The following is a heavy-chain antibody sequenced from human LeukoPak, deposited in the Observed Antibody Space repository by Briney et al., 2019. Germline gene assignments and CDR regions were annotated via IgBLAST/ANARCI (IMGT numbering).Heavy chain of an antibody. CDR3: ARHGSDWSFDY. Sequence: SSETPSLTCTVSGGSISTYYWSWIRQPPEKGLKWIGYIYYSGSTNYNPSLKSRVTMSIDTSKNQFSLKLTSVTGADTAVYYCARHGSDWSFDYWGRGALVTVSS. D-gene: IGHD6-19*01. J-gene: IGHJ4*02. CDR1: GGSISTYY. V-gene: IGHV4-59*08. CDR2: IYYSGST.